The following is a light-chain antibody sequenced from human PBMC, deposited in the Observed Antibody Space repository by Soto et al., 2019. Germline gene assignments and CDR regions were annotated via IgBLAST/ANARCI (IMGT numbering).Light chain of an antibody. J-gene: IGKJ1*01. V-gene: IGKV1-39*01. CDR2: AAS. CDR3: QQTLSFPPT. CDR1: QDIRNY. Sequence: SPSSLSASFGDRVTLACQASQDIRNYLNWYQQKPGRAPKILIYAASSLQSGVPSRFSGGGSGTDFTLTISSLQPEDFATYYCQQTLSFPPTFGQGTKVDIK.